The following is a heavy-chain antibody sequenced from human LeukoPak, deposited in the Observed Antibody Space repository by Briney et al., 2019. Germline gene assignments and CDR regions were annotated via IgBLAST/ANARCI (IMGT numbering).Heavy chain of an antibody. CDR3: ASSFYYDSRDY. J-gene: IGHJ4*02. D-gene: IGHD3-22*01. Sequence: PLETLSLTCVVYGGSFSGYFWSWIRQPPGKGLEWIGEITPSGSTNYNPSLKSRVSISIDTSKKKLSLRLTSVTAADSAVYYCASSFYYDSRDYWGQGTLVTVSS. V-gene: IGHV4-34*01. CDR1: GGSFSGYF. CDR2: ITPSGST.